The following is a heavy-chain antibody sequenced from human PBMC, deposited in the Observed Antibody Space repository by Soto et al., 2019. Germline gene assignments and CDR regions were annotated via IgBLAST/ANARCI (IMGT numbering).Heavy chain of an antibody. CDR1: GGSISSTPYY. V-gene: IGHV4-39*01. Sequence: QLQLQESGPGLVKPSETLSLTCSVSGGSISSTPYYWGWIRQPPGKGLEWLGTIYYSGTTSYNRSLKSRIIISLDTSNNQFLLKLKSVIAADTSVYYCARHRQYSDTRGNQHRYFEYWGQGTQVTVYS. CDR3: ARHRQYSDTRGNQHRYFEY. CDR2: IYYSGTT. J-gene: IGHJ4*02. D-gene: IGHD3-22*01.